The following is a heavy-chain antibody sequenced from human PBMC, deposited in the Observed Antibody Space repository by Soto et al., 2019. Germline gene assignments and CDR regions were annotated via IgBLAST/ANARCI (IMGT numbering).Heavy chain of an antibody. J-gene: IGHJ1*01. Sequence: GGSLSLSCVASGFTFSSYAMSWVRQAPGKGLEWVSAISGSGGSTYYADSVKGRFTISRDNSKNTLYLQMNSLRAEDTAVYYCAKGSIRGFLVLYFQHWGQGTLVTVSS. CDR1: GFTFSSYA. D-gene: IGHD3-3*01. CDR2: ISGSGGST. CDR3: AKGSIRGFLVLYFQH. V-gene: IGHV3-23*01.